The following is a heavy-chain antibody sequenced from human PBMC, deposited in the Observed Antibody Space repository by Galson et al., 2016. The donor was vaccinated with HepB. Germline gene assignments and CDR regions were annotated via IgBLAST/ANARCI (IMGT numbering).Heavy chain of an antibody. J-gene: IGHJ4*02. V-gene: IGHV3-53*01. CDR1: GFSFSNSG. D-gene: IGHD1-26*01. CDR2: IYSGGST. Sequence: SLRLSCAASGFSFSNSGMNWVRQAPGKGLEWVSSIYSGGSTYYADPVKGRFSISRDNSKNTVYLQMNSLRAEDTAVYYCARGGVGATTSERRQYFDYWGQGTLVTVSS. CDR3: ARGGVGATTSERRQYFDY.